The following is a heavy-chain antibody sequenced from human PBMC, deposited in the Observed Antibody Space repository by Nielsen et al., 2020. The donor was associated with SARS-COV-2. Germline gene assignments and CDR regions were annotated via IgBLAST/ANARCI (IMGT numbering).Heavy chain of an antibody. CDR3: ARDPHTAMAANGVYYYYGMDV. D-gene: IGHD5-18*01. V-gene: IGHV3-11*05. J-gene: IGHJ6*02. CDR2: ISSSSSYT. Sequence: GESLKISCAASGFTFSDYYMSWIRQAPGKGLEWVSYISSSSSYTNYADSVKGRFTISRDNAKNSLYLQMNSLRAEDTAVYYCARDPHTAMAANGVYYYYGMDVWGQGTTVTVSS. CDR1: GFTFSDYY.